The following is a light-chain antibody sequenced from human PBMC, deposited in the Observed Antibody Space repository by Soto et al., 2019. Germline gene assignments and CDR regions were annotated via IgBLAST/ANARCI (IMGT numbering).Light chain of an antibody. Sequence: ALTQPASVSGSPGQSITISCTGTSSDVGAYNYVSWYQQHPGKAPKLMIYEVTDRPSGVSNRFSGSKSGHTASLTISGLQAEDEAYFYCSSYTSSGSWVFGGGTKVTVL. CDR2: EVT. CDR1: SSDVGAYNY. J-gene: IGLJ3*02. CDR3: SSYTSSGSWV. V-gene: IGLV2-14*01.